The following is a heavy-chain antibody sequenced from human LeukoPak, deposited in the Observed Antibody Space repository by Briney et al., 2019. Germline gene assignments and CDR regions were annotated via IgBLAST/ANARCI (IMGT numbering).Heavy chain of an antibody. J-gene: IGHJ4*02. CDR2: ISGSGETT. CDR1: RFTFSSYA. CDR3: AKFFAPSGGASGWIWTIDN. V-gene: IGHV3-23*01. Sequence: TGGSLRLSCAASRFTFSSYAMTWVRQPPGKGLQWGAAISGSGETTYYADFAKGRFSISRDNSENTLNLQMYSLRAEDTAVYYCAKFFAPSGGASGWIWTIDNWGQGTLVIASS. D-gene: IGHD6-25*01.